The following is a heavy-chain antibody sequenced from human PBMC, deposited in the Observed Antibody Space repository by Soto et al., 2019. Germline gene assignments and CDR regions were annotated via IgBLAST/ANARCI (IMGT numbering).Heavy chain of an antibody. CDR1: GYNFRSYG. D-gene: IGHD5-12*01. CDR3: ARDYHLGPRHGYGSAV. Sequence: QVHLVQSGAEVRKPGASVKVSCKTSGYNFRSYGVSWVRQAPGQGFEWLGWISPYTDQTDYAQKFQGRLTLTTDTSRSTFYMDLRSLTSDATAVYYWARDYHLGPRHGYGSAVWGQGTTVIVSS. CDR2: ISPYTDQT. J-gene: IGHJ6*02. V-gene: IGHV1-18*01.